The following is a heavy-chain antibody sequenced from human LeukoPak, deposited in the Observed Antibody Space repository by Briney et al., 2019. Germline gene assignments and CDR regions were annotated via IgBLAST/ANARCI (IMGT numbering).Heavy chain of an antibody. V-gene: IGHV3-30*02. CDR3: AKNGDRGAYCTGGTCYPYFYYYMDV. Sequence: GGSLRLSCATSAFSFNTYGMHWVRQAPGKGLQWVAFIRYNGNDQYYADSVKGRFTISRDNSKNTLYLQMNSLRAEDTAIYYCAKNGDRGAYCTGGTCYPYFYYYMDVWGKGTTVTI. CDR1: AFSFNTYG. CDR2: IRYNGNDQ. J-gene: IGHJ6*03. D-gene: IGHD2-15*01.